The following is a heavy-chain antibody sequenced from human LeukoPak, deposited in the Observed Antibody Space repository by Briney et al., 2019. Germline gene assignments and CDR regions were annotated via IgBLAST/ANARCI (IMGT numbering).Heavy chain of an antibody. J-gene: IGHJ4*01. V-gene: IGHV3-23*01. CDR2: ISSSGGRV. CDR3: AKDRRGYSGYSLDY. Sequence: PGGSLRLSCAASGFSSSSYAMSWVRQAPGKGLEWVAAISSSGGRVYYADSVTGRFTISRDNSKNTLYLQMNSLRAEDTALYYCAKDRRGYSGYSLDYWGHGSLVTVSS. CDR1: GFSSSSYA. D-gene: IGHD5-12*01.